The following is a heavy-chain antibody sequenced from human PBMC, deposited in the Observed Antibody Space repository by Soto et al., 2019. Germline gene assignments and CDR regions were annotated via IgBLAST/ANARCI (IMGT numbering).Heavy chain of an antibody. CDR1: GGSISSGGYY. CDR2: IYYGGST. D-gene: IGHD2-15*01. J-gene: IGHJ6*02. CDR3: ARDPTIGYCSGGSCYSGMFYGGMDV. Sequence: LSLTCTVSGGSISSGGYYWSWIRQHPGKGLEWIGYIYYGGSTYYNPSLKSRVTISVDTSKNQFSLKLSSVTAADTAVYYCARDPTIGYCSGGSCYSGMFYGGMDVWGQGTTVTVSS. V-gene: IGHV4-31*03.